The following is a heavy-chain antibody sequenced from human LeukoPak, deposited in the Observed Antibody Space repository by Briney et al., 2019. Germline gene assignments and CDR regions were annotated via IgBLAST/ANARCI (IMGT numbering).Heavy chain of an antibody. CDR3: GRPNPDSSGYYGSFDP. CDR2: TYHSETT. Sequence: PSETLSLTCSVSGGSISSSSDYWGWVRQPPGKGLEWIGSTYHSETTYYNPSLKSRVIISADTSKNQFSLKLNSVTAADTAVYYCGRPNPDSSGYYGSFDPWGQGILVTVSS. V-gene: IGHV4-39*01. CDR1: GGSISSSSDY. D-gene: IGHD3-22*01. J-gene: IGHJ5*02.